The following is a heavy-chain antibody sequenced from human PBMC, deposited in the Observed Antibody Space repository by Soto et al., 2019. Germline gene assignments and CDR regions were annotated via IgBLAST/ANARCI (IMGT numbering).Heavy chain of an antibody. CDR2: INYSGST. V-gene: IGHV4-31*03. D-gene: IGHD4-17*01. CDR3: ARGSRVTTSGSTAYYFDY. J-gene: IGHJ4*02. Sequence: SETLSLTCSVSGDSITSGAYFWTWIRQHPGKGLEWIGYINYSGSTYYNPSLKSRLSLSVDTSKNQFTLRLSSVTAADTAVYFCARGSRVTTSGSTAYYFDYWGQGTLVTVSS. CDR1: GDSITSGAYF.